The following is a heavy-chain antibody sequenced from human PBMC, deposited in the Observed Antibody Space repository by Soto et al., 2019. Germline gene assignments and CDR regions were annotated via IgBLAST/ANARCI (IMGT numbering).Heavy chain of an antibody. CDR2: IILILGKA. J-gene: IGHJ4*02. CDR1: GDTFGSYA. CDR3: ARGEDGYSLFDY. D-gene: IGHD5-18*01. V-gene: IGHV1-69*01. Sequence: QVQLVQSGAEVKKPGSSVKVSCKASGDTFGSYATSWVGQAPGQGLEWMGGIILILGKANNAQKFQGRVTITADDSTSTAYMERSSLRSEDTAVYYCARGEDGYSLFDYWGQGTLVTVSS.